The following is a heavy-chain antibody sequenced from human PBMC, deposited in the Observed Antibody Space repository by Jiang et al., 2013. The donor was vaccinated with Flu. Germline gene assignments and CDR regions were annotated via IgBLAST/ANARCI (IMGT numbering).Heavy chain of an antibody. CDR3: ARPNTLTSIVGAFDV. V-gene: IGHV4-39*02. CDR2: IYYTGTT. D-gene: IGHD2-15*01. J-gene: IGHJ3*01. Sequence: GSGLVKPSETLSLTCTVSGGSISTSSYYWAWVRQPPGKGLELIGTIYYTGTTHYSPSLKSRVTISVDTSKNHFSLRLSSVTAADTAVYYCARPNTLTSIVGAFDVWGRRTMVTVS. CDR1: GGSISTSSYY.